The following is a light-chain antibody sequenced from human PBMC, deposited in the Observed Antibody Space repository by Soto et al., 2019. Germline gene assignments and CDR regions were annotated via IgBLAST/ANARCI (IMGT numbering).Light chain of an antibody. CDR1: QSVSSSY. J-gene: IGKJ4*01. CDR3: QQYGSSPSLT. V-gene: IGKV3-20*01. CDR2: DAS. Sequence: EIVLTQSPGTLSLSPGQRATLSCRAGQSVSSSYLAWYQQKPGQAPRLLIYDASSRATGIPDRFSGVGSGTDFTLTISRLEPEDFAVYYCQQYGSSPSLTFGGGTKVEIK.